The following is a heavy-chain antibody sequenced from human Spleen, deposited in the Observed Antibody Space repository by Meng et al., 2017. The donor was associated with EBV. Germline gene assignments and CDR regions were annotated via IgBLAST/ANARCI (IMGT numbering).Heavy chain of an antibody. Sequence: QGQAQRGGAGLLKPSETLSLTCAVYGASFSNFYWSWLRQPPGKGLEWIGEINHTGSTNYNPSLKNRVTISVDTSKNQFSLRLTSVTAADTAVYYCARPFPSIVSPRLDPFGEWGPGTLVTVSS. CDR1: GASFSNFY. D-gene: IGHD5/OR15-5a*01. J-gene: IGHJ4*02. CDR3: ARPFPSIVSPRLDPFGE. CDR2: INHTGST. V-gene: IGHV4-34*01.